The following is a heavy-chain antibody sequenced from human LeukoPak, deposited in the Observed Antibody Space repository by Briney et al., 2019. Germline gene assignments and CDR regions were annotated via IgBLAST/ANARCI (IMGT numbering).Heavy chain of an antibody. Sequence: GGSLRLSCAASGFTFSDYYMSWIRQAPGKGLEGVSYISSSGSTIYYADSVKGRFTISRDNAKNSLYLQMNSLRAEDTAVYYCARYDFWSGKSLDYWGQGTLVTVSS. V-gene: IGHV3-11*01. CDR3: ARYDFWSGKSLDY. CDR2: ISSSGSTI. D-gene: IGHD3-3*01. CDR1: GFTFSDYY. J-gene: IGHJ4*02.